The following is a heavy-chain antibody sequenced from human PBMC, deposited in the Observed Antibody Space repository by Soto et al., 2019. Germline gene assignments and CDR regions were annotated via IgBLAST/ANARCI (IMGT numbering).Heavy chain of an antibody. Sequence: EVQLLESGGGLVQPGGSLRLSCAASGFTFSSYAMSWVRQAPGKGLEWVSAISGSGGSTYYADSVKGRFTISRDNSKNTLYLQMNSLRAEDTAVYYCAKDTPYDNYYYYYMDVWGKGTTVTVSS. J-gene: IGHJ6*03. V-gene: IGHV3-23*01. D-gene: IGHD3-9*01. CDR3: AKDTPYDNYYYYYMDV. CDR1: GFTFSSYA. CDR2: ISGSGGST.